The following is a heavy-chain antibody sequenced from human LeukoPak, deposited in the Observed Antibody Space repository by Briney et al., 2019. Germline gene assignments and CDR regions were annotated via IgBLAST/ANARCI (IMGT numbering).Heavy chain of an antibody. V-gene: IGHV3-15*01. CDR3: TTGPDPTFDY. CDR1: GFTFSSVW. J-gene: IGHJ4*02. CDR2: IKSKAAGGTT. Sequence: GGSLRLSCATSGFTFSSVWVSWVRQAPGKGLEWVGRIKSKAAGGTTDYAAPVKGRFTISRDDSKNTLYLQMNSLKTEDTAIYYCTTGPDPTFDYWGRGTLVTVSS.